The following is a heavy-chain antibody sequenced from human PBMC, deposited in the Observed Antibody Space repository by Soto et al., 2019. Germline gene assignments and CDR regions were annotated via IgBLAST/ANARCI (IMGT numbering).Heavy chain of an antibody. D-gene: IGHD2-15*01. J-gene: IGHJ4*02. CDR3: AKVPPKEGYCSGGSCYYFDY. CDR2: ISGSGGST. Sequence: GGSLRLSCAASGFTFSSYAMSWVRQAPGKGLEWVSAISGSGGSTYYADSVKGRFTISRDNSKNTLYLQMNSLRAEDTAVYYCAKVPPKEGYCSGGSCYYFDYWGQGTLVTVSS. CDR1: GFTFSSYA. V-gene: IGHV3-23*01.